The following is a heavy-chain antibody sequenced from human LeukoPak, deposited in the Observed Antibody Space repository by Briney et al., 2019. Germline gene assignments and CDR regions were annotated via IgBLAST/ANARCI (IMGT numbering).Heavy chain of an antibody. V-gene: IGHV3-74*01. CDR3: ARRRAGWYFDY. J-gene: IGHJ4*02. Sequence: GGSLRLSCAASGFTFSSYWMDWVRQAPGEGLVWVSRIDSDGSSTSNADSVKGRFTISRDNAKNTLHLQMNSLRAEDTAVYYCARRRAGWYFDYWGQGTLVAVSS. D-gene: IGHD6-19*01. CDR2: IDSDGSST. CDR1: GFTFSSYW.